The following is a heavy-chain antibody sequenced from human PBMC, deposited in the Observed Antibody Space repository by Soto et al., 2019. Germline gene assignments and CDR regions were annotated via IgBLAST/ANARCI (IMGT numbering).Heavy chain of an antibody. D-gene: IGHD3-3*01. J-gene: IGHJ6*02. Sequence: SVKVSCKASGGTFSSYAISWVRQAPGQGLEWMGGIIPIFGTANYAQKFQGRVTITADESTSTAYMELSSLRSEDTAVYYCAKGIFGVVLGPYYYYGMDVWGQGTTVTVSS. V-gene: IGHV1-69*13. CDR3: AKGIFGVVLGPYYYYGMDV. CDR2: IIPIFGTA. CDR1: GGTFSSYA.